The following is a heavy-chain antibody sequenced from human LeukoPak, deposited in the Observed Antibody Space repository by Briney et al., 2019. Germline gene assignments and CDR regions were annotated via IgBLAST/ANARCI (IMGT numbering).Heavy chain of an antibody. Sequence: GGSLRLSCAASGLTFSSYWMSWVRQAPGKGLEWVADIKHDGSEQYYVDSVKGRFTISRDNAKNSLYLQMNSLRAEGTAVYYCARDTSGRSGWHHFDNWGQGALVTVSS. V-gene: IGHV3-7*01. D-gene: IGHD6-19*01. CDR2: IKHDGSEQ. J-gene: IGHJ4*02. CDR3: ARDTSGRSGWHHFDN. CDR1: GLTFSSYW.